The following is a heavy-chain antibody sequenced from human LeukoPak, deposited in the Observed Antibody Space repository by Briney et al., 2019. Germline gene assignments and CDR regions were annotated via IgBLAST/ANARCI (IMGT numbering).Heavy chain of an antibody. CDR1: GYTFTSYG. CDR3: AREDQSGYYDFWSGYGSGLYGMDV. D-gene: IGHD3-3*01. J-gene: IGHJ6*02. V-gene: IGHV1-18*01. CDR2: ISAYNGNT. Sequence: ASVKVSCKASGYTFTSYGFIWVRQAPGQGLEWMGCISAYNGNTNYALKLQGRVTMTTDTSTSTAYMELRSLRSDDTAVYYCAREDQSGYYDFWSGYGSGLYGMDVWGQGTTVTVSS.